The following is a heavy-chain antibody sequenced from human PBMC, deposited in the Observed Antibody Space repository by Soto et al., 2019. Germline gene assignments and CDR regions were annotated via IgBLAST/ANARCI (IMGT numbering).Heavy chain of an antibody. J-gene: IGHJ4*02. D-gene: IGHD3-10*01. CDR2: ISYDGSNK. V-gene: IGHV3-30*18. CDR3: AKDLLYGFDY. CDR1: GFTFSSYG. Sequence: QVQLVESGGGVVQPGRSLRLSCAASGFTFSSYGMHWVRQAPGKGLEWVAVISYDGSNKYYADSVKGRFTISRDNSKNTLYLQMNSLRAEDTAVYYCAKDLLYGFDYWGQGTLVTVSS.